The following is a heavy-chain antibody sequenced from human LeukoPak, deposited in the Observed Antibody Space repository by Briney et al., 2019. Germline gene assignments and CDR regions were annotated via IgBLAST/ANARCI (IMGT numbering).Heavy chain of an antibody. D-gene: IGHD1-1*01. Sequence: PGRSLRLSCAASGFTFDDYAMHWVRQAPGKGLEWVSGISWNSGSIGYADSVKGRFTISRDNAKNSLYLQMNSLRAEDTAVYYCAREGSNWNEGSFDYWGQGTLVTVSS. CDR1: GFTFDDYA. V-gene: IGHV3-9*01. J-gene: IGHJ4*02. CDR2: ISWNSGSI. CDR3: AREGSNWNEGSFDY.